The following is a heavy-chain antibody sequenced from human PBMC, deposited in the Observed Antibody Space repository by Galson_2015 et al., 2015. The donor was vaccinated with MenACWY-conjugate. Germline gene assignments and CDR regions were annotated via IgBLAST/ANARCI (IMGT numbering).Heavy chain of an antibody. CDR3: ASWVGRDY. V-gene: IGHV3-7*03. D-gene: IGHD1-14*01. CDR2: IKEDGSEE. CDR1: GFSISTYW. Sequence: SLRLSCAASGFSISTYWMTWVRQAPGKGLEWVANIKEDGSEEYYVDSVKGRFTISRDNAKNSLYLQMNSLRGEDTAVYYCASWVGRDYWGQGTLVTVSS. J-gene: IGHJ4*02.